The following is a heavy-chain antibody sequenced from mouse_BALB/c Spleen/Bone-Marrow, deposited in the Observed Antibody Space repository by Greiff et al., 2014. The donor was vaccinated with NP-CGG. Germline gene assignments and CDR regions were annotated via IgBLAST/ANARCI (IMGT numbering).Heavy chain of an antibody. D-gene: IGHD2-13*01. V-gene: IGHV14-3*02. J-gene: IGHJ3*01. Sequence: EVQLQQSGAELVKPGASVKLSRTASGFNIKDAYMHWMKQRPEQGLEWIGRIAPGNGNTQYDPKFQGKATITADTSSNTAYLRLISLTSEDTAVCCCVRSRGEVNYWGQGTLVTVSA. CDR3: VRSRGEVNY. CDR1: GFNIKDAY. CDR2: IAPGNGNT.